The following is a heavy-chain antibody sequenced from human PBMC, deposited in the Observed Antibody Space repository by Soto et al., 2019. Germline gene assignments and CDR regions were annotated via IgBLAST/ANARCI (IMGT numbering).Heavy chain of an antibody. V-gene: IGHV3-30-3*01. J-gene: IGHJ4*01. D-gene: IGHD5-18*01. CDR1: GFTFSSYA. Sequence: LRLSCAASGFTFSSYAMHWVPQAPGKGLEWVAVISYDGSNKYYAESVKGRFTISRDNSKHTLYLQMISLRAEDTAVYYCARPPHTAMAPSFAYGGQGTLVTVSS. CDR3: ARPPHTAMAPSFAY. CDR2: ISYDGSNK.